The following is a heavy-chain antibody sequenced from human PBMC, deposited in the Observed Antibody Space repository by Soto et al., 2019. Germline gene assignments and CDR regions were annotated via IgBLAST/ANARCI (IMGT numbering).Heavy chain of an antibody. CDR1: GFTFSSYG. D-gene: IGHD6-19*01. Sequence: PGGSLRLSCAASGFTFSSYGMHWVRQAPGKGLEWMALIWYDGSNKYYADSVKGRFTISRDNSKNTLYLQMNSLRAEDTAVYYCARDTSPFSSGWSQFDYWGQGTLVTVSS. J-gene: IGHJ4*02. CDR2: IWYDGSNK. CDR3: ARDTSPFSSGWSQFDY. V-gene: IGHV3-33*01.